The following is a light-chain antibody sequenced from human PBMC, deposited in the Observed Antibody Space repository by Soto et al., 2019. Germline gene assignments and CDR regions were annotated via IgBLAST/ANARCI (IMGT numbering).Light chain of an antibody. CDR1: QSVSSN. Sequence: EIVLTQSPATLSVSPGERATLSCRASQSVSSNLAWYQQKPGQAPRLLMYGASSRATGIPDRFSGSGSGTDFTLTISRLEPEDFAVYYCQQYGSSPVTFGQGTKVDIK. J-gene: IGKJ1*01. CDR2: GAS. CDR3: QQYGSSPVT. V-gene: IGKV3-20*01.